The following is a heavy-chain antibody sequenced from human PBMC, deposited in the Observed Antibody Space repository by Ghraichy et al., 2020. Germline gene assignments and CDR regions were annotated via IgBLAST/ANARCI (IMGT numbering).Heavy chain of an antibody. Sequence: GGSLRLSCAASGFTFSSYWMSWVRQAPGKGLEWVANIKQDGSEKYYVDSVKGRFTISRDNAKNSLYLQMNSLRAEDTAVYYCARERGDGSGSYNWFDPWGQGTLVTVSS. CDR3: ARERGDGSGSYNWFDP. J-gene: IGHJ5*02. CDR1: GFTFSSYW. CDR2: IKQDGSEK. V-gene: IGHV3-7*03. D-gene: IGHD3-10*01.